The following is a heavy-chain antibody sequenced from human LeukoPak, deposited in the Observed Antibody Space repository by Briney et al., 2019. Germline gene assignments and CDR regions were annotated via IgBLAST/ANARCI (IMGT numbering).Heavy chain of an antibody. CDR3: AIDPSMIVVVRSWLDP. V-gene: IGHV3-23*01. CDR1: GFTFSSYA. CDR2: ISGSGGST. J-gene: IGHJ5*02. Sequence: GGSLRLSCAASGFTFSSYAMSWVRQAPGKGLEWVSAISGSGGSTYYADSVKGRFTISRDNSKNTLYLQMNSLRAEDTAVYYCAIDPSMIVVVRSWLDPWGQGTLVTVSS. D-gene: IGHD3-22*01.